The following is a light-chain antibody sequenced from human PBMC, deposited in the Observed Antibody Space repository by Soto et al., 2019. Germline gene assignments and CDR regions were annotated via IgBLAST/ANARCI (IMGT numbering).Light chain of an antibody. V-gene: IGKV1-17*01. CDR3: EPRYSYPIT. CDR2: AAS. J-gene: IGKJ4*01. CDR1: QGVSGD. Sequence: DVPMTQSPSSLSASVGDRVTITCWASQGVSGDLCWYQQKPGKAPKRLIYAASRLSSGVPSRFSSGGSGTEFTLTISGLQSEDCATYYCEPRYSYPITFGGGTKVEI.